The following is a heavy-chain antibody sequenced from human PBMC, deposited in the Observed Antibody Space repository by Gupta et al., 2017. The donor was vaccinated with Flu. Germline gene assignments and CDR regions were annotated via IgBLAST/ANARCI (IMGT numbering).Heavy chain of an antibody. CDR1: GGTFSSYA. CDR3: ARDFRVAAAGTSWFDP. Sequence: QVQLVQSGAEVKKPGSSVKVSCKASGGTFSSYAISWVRQAPGQGREWMGGIIPIFGTANYAQKFQGRVTITADKSTSTAYMELSSLRSEDTAVYYCARDFRVAAAGTSWFDPWGQGTLVTVSS. V-gene: IGHV1-69*06. J-gene: IGHJ5*02. D-gene: IGHD6-13*01. CDR2: IIPIFGTA.